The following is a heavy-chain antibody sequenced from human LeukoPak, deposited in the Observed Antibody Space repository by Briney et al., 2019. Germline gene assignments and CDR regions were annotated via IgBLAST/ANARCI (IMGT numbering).Heavy chain of an antibody. Sequence: NSSETLSLTCTVSGGSINSYYWSWIRQPPGRGLECIGSVYSIGRTNYNPSLQGRVNISVDTSKSRFSLKLTSVTAADTAIYYCAGRWWELLRNSNHYQYSDMDVWGKGTTVTVSS. CDR1: GGSINSYY. V-gene: IGHV4-59*01. CDR2: VYSIGRT. CDR3: AGRWWELLRNSNHYQYSDMDV. J-gene: IGHJ6*03. D-gene: IGHD1-26*01.